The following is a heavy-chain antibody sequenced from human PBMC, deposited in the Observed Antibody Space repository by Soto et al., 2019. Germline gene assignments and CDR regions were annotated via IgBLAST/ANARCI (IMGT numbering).Heavy chain of an antibody. CDR2: ISENGSAK. V-gene: IGHV3-7*03. CDR3: ARYIPGVRYYGMDV. CDR1: GFTFGHYW. D-gene: IGHD2-2*01. Sequence: PGGSLRLSCAASGFTFGHYWMSWVRQAPGTGLEWVAIISENGSAKYYIDSVKGRFTISRDNSRNTLFLEMYSLRAEDTAVYYCARYIPGVRYYGMDVWGQGTTVTVSS. J-gene: IGHJ6*02.